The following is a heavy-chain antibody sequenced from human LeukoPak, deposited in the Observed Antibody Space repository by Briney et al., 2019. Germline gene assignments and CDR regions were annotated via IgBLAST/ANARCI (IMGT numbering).Heavy chain of an antibody. J-gene: IGHJ4*02. CDR1: GYTFTSYD. V-gene: IGHV1-18*01. D-gene: IGHD3-10*01. CDR3: ARESPRLWFGELRGDY. CDR2: MNPNNGNT. Sequence: GASVKVSCKASGYTFTSYDINWVRQATGQGLEWMGWMNPNNGNTNYAQKLQGRVTMTTDTSTSTAYMELRSLRSDDTAVYYCARESPRLWFGELRGDYWGQGTLVTVSS.